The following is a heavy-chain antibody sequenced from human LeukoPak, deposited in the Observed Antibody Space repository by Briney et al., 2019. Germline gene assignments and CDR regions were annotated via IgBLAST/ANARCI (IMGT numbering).Heavy chain of an antibody. Sequence: GGSLRLSCAASGFTFSSYSMNRVRQAPGKGLEWVSSISSSSSYIYYADSVKGRFTISRDNAKNSLYLQMNSLRAEDTAVYYCARQSGYDPAGPPFFDYWGQGTLVTVSS. CDR2: ISSSSSYI. CDR1: GFTFSSYS. J-gene: IGHJ4*02. V-gene: IGHV3-21*01. CDR3: ARQSGYDPAGPPFFDY. D-gene: IGHD5-12*01.